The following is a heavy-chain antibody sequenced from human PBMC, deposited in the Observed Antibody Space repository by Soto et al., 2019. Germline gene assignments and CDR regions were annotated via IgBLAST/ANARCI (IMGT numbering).Heavy chain of an antibody. CDR1: GFTFSDYY. CDR2: ISSSGSTI. Sequence: VQLVESGGGLVKPGGSLRLSCAASGFTFSDYYMSWIRQAPGKGLEWVSYISSSGSTIYYADSVKGRFTLSRDNAKNSLYLQMNSLRAEDTAVYYCATVRYCSGGNCYSSYFYMDVWGKGTTVTVSS. V-gene: IGHV3-11*01. CDR3: ATVRYCSGGNCYSSYFYMDV. J-gene: IGHJ6*03. D-gene: IGHD2-15*01.